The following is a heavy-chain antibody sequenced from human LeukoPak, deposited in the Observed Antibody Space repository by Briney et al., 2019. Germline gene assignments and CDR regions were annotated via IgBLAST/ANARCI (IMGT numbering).Heavy chain of an antibody. J-gene: IGHJ4*02. D-gene: IGHD2-2*02. CDR1: GGSISSYY. Sequence: SETLSLTCTVSGGSISSYYWSWIRQPPGKGLEWIGYIYYSGSANYNPSLKSRVTISVDTSKNQFSLKLSSVTAADTAVYYCARVGEYCSSTSCYRRVGELPFDYWGQGTLVTASS. CDR2: IYYSGSA. CDR3: ARVGEYCSSTSCYRRVGELPFDY. V-gene: IGHV4-59*01.